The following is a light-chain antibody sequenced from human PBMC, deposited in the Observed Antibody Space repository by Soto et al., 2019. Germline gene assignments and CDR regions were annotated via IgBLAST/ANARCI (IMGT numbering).Light chain of an antibody. V-gene: IGLV2-18*02. CDR3: SSYTSTSTYV. Sequence: QSVLTQPPSVSGSPGQSVTISCTGTSTDVGSHNRVSWYQQPPGTAPKLMIYEVSNRPSGVPDRFSGSKSGNTASLTISGLQAEDEADYYCSSYTSTSTYVFVTGTKVTVL. J-gene: IGLJ1*01. CDR1: STDVGSHNR. CDR2: EVS.